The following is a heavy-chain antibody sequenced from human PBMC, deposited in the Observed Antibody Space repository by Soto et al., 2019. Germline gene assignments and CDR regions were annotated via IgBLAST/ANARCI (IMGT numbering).Heavy chain of an antibody. CDR3: AGLRGYAGSPIDY. CDR2: ISYSGNT. CDR1: CGSIISGY. D-gene: IGHD2-15*01. V-gene: IGHV4-59*01. Sequence: KTSETLSLTCTVSCGSIISGYWSWIRQPPGKGLEWIGYISYSGNTNYNPSLKSRVTMSVDTPKNQFSLRLSSVTTADTAVYYCAGLRGYAGSPIDYWGQGTLVTVSS. J-gene: IGHJ4*02.